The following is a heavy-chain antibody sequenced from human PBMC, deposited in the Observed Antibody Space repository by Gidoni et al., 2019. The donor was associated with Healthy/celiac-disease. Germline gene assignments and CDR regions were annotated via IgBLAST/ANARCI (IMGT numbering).Heavy chain of an antibody. CDR2: INPNSGGT. V-gene: IGHV1-2*02. D-gene: IGHD1-1*01. J-gene: IGHJ4*01. CDR3: EIDGTVVN. CDR1: GYTFTGYY. Sequence: ELMQSGAEDNKPRASVKVSCKSSGYTFTGYYMHCVRQAPGQGLEWMGWINPNSGGTNYAQKFQGRVTMARDTFLRPAFTEMRTLALDQTPLHYCEIDGTVVNWGQGTLVTVSS.